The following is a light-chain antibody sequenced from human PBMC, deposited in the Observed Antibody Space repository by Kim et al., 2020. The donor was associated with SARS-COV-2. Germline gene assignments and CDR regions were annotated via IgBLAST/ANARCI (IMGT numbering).Light chain of an antibody. Sequence: GKTARITCGGNNSGSKSVVWYQHEPGQAPVLVIYYDSDRPSGIPERFSGSNSGNTATLTISRVEAGDEADYYCQVWDSSSDHPNWVFGGGTQLTVL. CDR2: YDS. J-gene: IGLJ3*02. V-gene: IGLV3-21*04. CDR1: NSGSKS. CDR3: QVWDSSSDHPNWV.